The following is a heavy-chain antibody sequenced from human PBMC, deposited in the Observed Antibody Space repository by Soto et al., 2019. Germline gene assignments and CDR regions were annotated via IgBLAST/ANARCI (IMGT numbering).Heavy chain of an antibody. CDR2: IIPIFGTA. V-gene: IGHV1-69*13. D-gene: IGHD6-13*01. CDR3: AGDKGAAAGLFDYYYGMDV. CDR1: GGTFSSYA. J-gene: IGHJ6*02. Sequence: SVKVSCKASGGTFSSYAISWVRQAPGQGLEWMGGIIPIFGTANYAQKFQGRVTITADESTSTAYMELSSLRSEDTAVYYCAGDKGAAAGLFDYYYGMDVWGQGTTVTVSS.